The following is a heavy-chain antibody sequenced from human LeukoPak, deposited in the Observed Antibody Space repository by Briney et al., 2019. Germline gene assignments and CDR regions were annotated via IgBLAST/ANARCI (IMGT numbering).Heavy chain of an antibody. CDR3: SIDFGY. CDR2: INPKRGGA. V-gene: IGHV1-2*02. Sequence: ASVKVSCKASGGTFSSYAISWVRQAPGQGLEWMGWINPKRGGADYAQKFQGRVTLTRETSISTAYMELRRLRSDDTAVFYCSIDFGYWGQGTLVTVSS. CDR1: GGTFSSYA. J-gene: IGHJ4*02.